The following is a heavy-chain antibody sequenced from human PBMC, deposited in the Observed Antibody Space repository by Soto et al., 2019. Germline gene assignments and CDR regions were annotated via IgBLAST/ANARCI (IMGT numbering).Heavy chain of an antibody. V-gene: IGHV3-23*01. J-gene: IGHJ3*02. Sequence: EVQLLESGGGLVQPGGSLRLSCAASGFTFSSYAMSWVRQAPGKGLEWVSAISGSGGSTYYADSVKGRFTISRDNSKNTLYLQMNSLRAEDTAVYYCAKGVLIWVRGYSGYEDAFDIWGQGTMVTVSS. CDR2: ISGSGGST. D-gene: IGHD5-12*01. CDR3: AKGVLIWVRGYSGYEDAFDI. CDR1: GFTFSSYA.